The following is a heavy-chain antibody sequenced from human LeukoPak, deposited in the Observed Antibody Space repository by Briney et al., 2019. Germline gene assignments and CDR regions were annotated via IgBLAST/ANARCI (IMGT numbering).Heavy chain of an antibody. Sequence: ASVKVSCKASGYTFTSYYMHWARQAPGQGLEWMGIINPSGGSTSYAQKFQGRVTMTRDTSTSTVYMELSSLRSEDTAVYYCARQGYCSGGSCYFAFDIWGQGTMVTVSS. J-gene: IGHJ3*02. CDR1: GYTFTSYY. V-gene: IGHV1-46*01. D-gene: IGHD2-15*01. CDR2: INPSGGST. CDR3: ARQGYCSGGSCYFAFDI.